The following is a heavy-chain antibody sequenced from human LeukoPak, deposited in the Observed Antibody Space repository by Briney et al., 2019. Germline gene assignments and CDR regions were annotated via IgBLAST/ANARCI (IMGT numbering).Heavy chain of an antibody. CDR3: ARDSVQDSYYYYMDV. J-gene: IGHJ6*03. D-gene: IGHD1-1*01. Sequence: PGGSLRLSCGASGFTFSSYSMNWVRQAQGRGLEWVSYISRGSGTIYYADSVKGRFTISRDNAKNSLYLQMNSLISGDRAVYYCARDSVQDSYYYYMDVWGKGTTVTVSS. CDR1: GFTFSSYS. CDR2: ISRGSGTI. V-gene: IGHV3-48*01.